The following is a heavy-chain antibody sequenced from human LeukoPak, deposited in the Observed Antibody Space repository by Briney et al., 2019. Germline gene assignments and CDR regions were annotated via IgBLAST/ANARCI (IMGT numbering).Heavy chain of an antibody. D-gene: IGHD2-15*01. CDR1: GGTFSSYA. J-gene: IGHJ4*02. CDR2: IIPIFGTA. V-gene: IGHV1-69*06. Sequence: GSSVEVSCKASGGTFSSYAISWVRQAPGQGLEWMGGIIPIFGTANYAQKFQGRVTITADKSTSTAYMELSSLRSEDTAVYYCARDVCSGGSCYSAFDYWGQGTLVTVSS. CDR3: ARDVCSGGSCYSAFDY.